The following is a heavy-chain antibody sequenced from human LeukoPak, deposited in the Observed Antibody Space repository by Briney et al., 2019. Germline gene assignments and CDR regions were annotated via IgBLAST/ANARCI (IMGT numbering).Heavy chain of an antibody. J-gene: IGHJ6*03. CDR2: ISGSGGST. Sequence: GGSLRLSCAAAGFTFSSYAMSWVRQAAGEGLGWVAAISGSGGSTYYADSGKGRFTISRDNSKNIMYLRRNRLRSDAPAVYYCAKGGWAFVGAKGRDYYYYMDVWGKGTTVTVSS. CDR3: AKGGWAFVGAKGRDYYYYMDV. CDR1: GFTFSSYA. V-gene: IGHV3-23*01. D-gene: IGHD1-26*01.